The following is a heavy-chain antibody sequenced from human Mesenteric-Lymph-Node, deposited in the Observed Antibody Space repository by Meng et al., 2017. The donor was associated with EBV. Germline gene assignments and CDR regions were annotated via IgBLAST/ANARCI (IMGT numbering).Heavy chain of an antibody. CDR3: ASRSGHSDY. CDR2: IGEINHREIT. Sequence: VQLQQWGAGLLKPSETLALTCAVYGGSFSGYYWSWVRQPPGKGLEWIGEIGEINHREITNYSPSLKSRVTMSVDTSNNQFSLKLSSVTAADTAVYYCASRSGHSDYWGQGTLVTGSS. D-gene: IGHD3-10*01. V-gene: IGHV4-34*01. CDR1: GGSFSGYY. J-gene: IGHJ4*02.